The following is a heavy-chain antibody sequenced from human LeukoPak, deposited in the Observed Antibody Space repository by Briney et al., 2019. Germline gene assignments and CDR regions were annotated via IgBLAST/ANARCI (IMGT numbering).Heavy chain of an antibody. D-gene: IGHD2-2*01. V-gene: IGHV3-30*02. Sequence: GGSLRLSCAASGFTFSSYGMHWVRQAPGKGLEWVAFIRYDGSNKYYADSVKGRFTISRDNSKNTLYLQMNSLRAEDTAVYYCARLPVVPAAIIYYYYYYMDVWGKGTTVTVSS. CDR3: ARLPVVPAAIIYYYYYYMDV. CDR1: GFTFSSYG. J-gene: IGHJ6*03. CDR2: IRYDGSNK.